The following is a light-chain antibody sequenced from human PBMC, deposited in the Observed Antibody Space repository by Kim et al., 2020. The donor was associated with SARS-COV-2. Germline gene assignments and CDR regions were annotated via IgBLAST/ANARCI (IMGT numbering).Light chain of an antibody. CDR1: SGSIASYY. J-gene: IGLJ3*02. CDR3: QSCDTTSWV. Sequence: GKTVTISCTRSSGSIASYYVQWYQQRPGSAPTTVIYNNNQRPSGVPDWFSGSIDSSSNSASLTISGLKTEDEADYYCQSCDTTSWVYGGGTQLTVL. V-gene: IGLV6-57*03. CDR2: NNN.